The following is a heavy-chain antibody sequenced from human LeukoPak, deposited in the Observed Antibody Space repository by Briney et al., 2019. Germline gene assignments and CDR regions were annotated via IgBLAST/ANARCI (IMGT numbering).Heavy chain of an antibody. J-gene: IGHJ4*02. CDR2: IYSGGTT. V-gene: IGHV3-66*01. CDR3: ARDPPAVTANTYG. Sequence: GGSLRLSCAASGFTVSNNYMNWVRQAPGKGLEWVSLIYSGGTTYYADSVKGRFTISRDGSKNTLYLQMNSLRVKDTAVYYCARDPPAVTANTYGWGQGTLVTVSS. D-gene: IGHD5-18*01. CDR1: GFTVSNNY.